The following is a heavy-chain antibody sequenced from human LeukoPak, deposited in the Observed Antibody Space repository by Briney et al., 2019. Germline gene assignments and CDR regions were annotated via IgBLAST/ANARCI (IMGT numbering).Heavy chain of an antibody. V-gene: IGHV3-15*01. J-gene: IGHJ4*02. Sequence: GGSLRLSCAASGFTFSKGWMSWVRQAPGKGLEWVGRIKSKSERGTTDYAAPVKGRFTISRDGSTNTVYLHMNSLKTEDTAVYFCTSNLYCSTSSCYTLDNWGQGTLVAVSP. CDR1: GFTFSKGW. CDR2: IKSKSERGTT. CDR3: TSNLYCSTSSCYTLDN. D-gene: IGHD2-2*02.